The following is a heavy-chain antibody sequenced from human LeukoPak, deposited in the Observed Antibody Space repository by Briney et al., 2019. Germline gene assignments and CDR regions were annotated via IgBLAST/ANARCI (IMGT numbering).Heavy chain of an antibody. CDR2: MNQDGSHK. CDR3: ARFRYIGSDLEVFDS. CDR1: GFTFNNYW. J-gene: IGHJ4*02. D-gene: IGHD5-12*01. V-gene: IGHV3-7*01. Sequence: PGGSLRLSCAASGFTFNNYWFSWVRKAPGKGLEWVANMNQDGSHKYSVDSVKGRFTISRDNARNSLYLQMNGLRAEDTAVYYCARFRYIGSDLEVFDSWGQGTLVTVSS.